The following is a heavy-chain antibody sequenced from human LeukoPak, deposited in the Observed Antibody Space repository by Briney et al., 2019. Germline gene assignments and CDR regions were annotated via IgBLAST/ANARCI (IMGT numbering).Heavy chain of an antibody. Sequence: SETLSLTCAVYGGSFSGYYWSWIRQPPGKGLEWIGEINHSGSTNYNPSLKSRVTISVDTSKNQFSLKLSSVTAADPAVYYCARAGELGRLRWFPKGGSDYFDYWGQGTLVTVSS. J-gene: IGHJ4*02. D-gene: IGHD4-23*01. CDR3: ARAGELGRLRWFPKGGSDYFDY. V-gene: IGHV4-34*01. CDR2: INHSGST. CDR1: GGSFSGYY.